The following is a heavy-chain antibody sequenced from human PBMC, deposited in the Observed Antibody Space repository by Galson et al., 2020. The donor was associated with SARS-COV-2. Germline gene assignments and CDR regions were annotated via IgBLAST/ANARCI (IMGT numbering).Heavy chain of an antibody. CDR1: GFTFSSYW. CDR3: ARGVCSGGSCYSGGVDY. D-gene: IGHD2-15*01. J-gene: IGHJ4*02. CDR2: IKQDGSEK. V-gene: IGHV3-7*03. Sequence: GGSLRLSCAASGFTFSSYWMSWVRQAPGKGLEWVANIKQDGSEKYYVDSVKGRFTISRDNAKNSLYLQMNSLRAEDTAVYYCARGVCSGGSCYSGGVDYWGQGTLVTVSS.